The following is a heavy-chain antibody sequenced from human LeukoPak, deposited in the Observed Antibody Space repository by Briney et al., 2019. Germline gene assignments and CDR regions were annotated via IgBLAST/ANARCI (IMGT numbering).Heavy chain of an antibody. CDR3: TRGLVVVTQYFQH. D-gene: IGHD2-15*01. J-gene: IGHJ1*01. Sequence: GGSLRLSCAASGFTFDTYTMNWVRQAPGTGLEWVSYIDTTSTTMYYADSVKGRFTISRDNAKNSLYLQMNSLRVEDTAVYYCTRGLVVVTQYFQHWGQGTLVTVSS. CDR1: GFTFDTYT. V-gene: IGHV3-48*01. CDR2: IDTTSTTM.